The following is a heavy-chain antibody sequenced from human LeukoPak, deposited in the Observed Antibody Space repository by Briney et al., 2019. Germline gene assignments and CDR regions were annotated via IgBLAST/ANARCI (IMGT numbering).Heavy chain of an antibody. Sequence: GGSLRLSCAASGFTFSSYEMNWVRQAPGKGLEWVSYISSSGSTIYYADSVKGRFTISRDNAKNSLYLQMNSLRAEDTAVYYCARMDDSSGYAFDIWGQGTMVTVSS. V-gene: IGHV3-48*03. CDR2: ISSSGSTI. D-gene: IGHD3-22*01. CDR1: GFTFSSYE. J-gene: IGHJ3*02. CDR3: ARMDDSSGYAFDI.